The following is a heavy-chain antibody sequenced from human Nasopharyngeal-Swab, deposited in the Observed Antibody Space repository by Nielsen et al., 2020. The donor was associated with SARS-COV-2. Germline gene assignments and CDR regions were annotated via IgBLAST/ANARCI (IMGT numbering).Heavy chain of an antibody. D-gene: IGHD1-26*01. CDR1: CYIFTSCNV. J-gene: IGHJ4*02. CDR3: ARDVAIVGAALEN. Sequence: SCWASCYIFTSCNVQYWRRPARRKGVWRVAYISSSSSTSYYADSVNGRFTISRDNPKNSLYLQMNSLRDEDTALYCYARDVAIVGAALENWGQGTLVTVSS. CDR2: ISSSSSTS. V-gene: IGHV3-48*02.